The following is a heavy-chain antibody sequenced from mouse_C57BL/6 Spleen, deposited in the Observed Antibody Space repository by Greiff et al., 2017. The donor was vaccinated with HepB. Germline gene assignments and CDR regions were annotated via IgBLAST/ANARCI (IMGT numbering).Heavy chain of an antibody. Sequence: VQLQQSGPGMVKPSQSLSLTCTVTGYSITSGYDWHWIRHFPGNKLEWMGYISYSGSTNYNPSLKSRISITHDTSKNHFFLKLNSVTTEDTATYYCARAGNYGWYFDVWGTGTTVTVSS. D-gene: IGHD2-1*01. J-gene: IGHJ1*03. CDR2: ISYSGST. V-gene: IGHV3-1*01. CDR3: ARAGNYGWYFDV. CDR1: GYSITSGYD.